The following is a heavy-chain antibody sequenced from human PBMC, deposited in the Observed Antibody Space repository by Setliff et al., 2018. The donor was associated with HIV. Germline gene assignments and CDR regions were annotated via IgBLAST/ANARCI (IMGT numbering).Heavy chain of an antibody. CDR2: VYSVGSP. CDR1: GAPISSGRYY. Sequence: SETLSLTCTVSGAPISSGRYYWTWIRRPAVKGLEWIGNVYSVGSPNYSPSLRSRLTMSKDTSKNQFSLSLTSVTAADTAVYYCARSTVPPQFYIYYWGQGTLVTVSS. D-gene: IGHD2-8*02. V-gene: IGHV4-61*09. CDR3: ARSTVPPQFYIYY. J-gene: IGHJ4*02.